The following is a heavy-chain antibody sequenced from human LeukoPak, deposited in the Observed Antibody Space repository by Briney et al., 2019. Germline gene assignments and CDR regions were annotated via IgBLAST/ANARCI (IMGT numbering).Heavy chain of an antibody. CDR2: IYTSGST. J-gene: IGHJ6*02. CDR3: LWQQAGHGYYYGMDV. D-gene: IGHD6-13*01. Sequence: SETLSLTCTVSGGSISSYYWSWIQQPAGKGLEWIGRIYTSGSTNYNPSLKSRVTMSVDTSKNQFSLKLSSVTAADTAVYYCLWQQAGHGYYYGMDVWGQGTTVTVSS. V-gene: IGHV4-4*07. CDR1: GGSISSYY.